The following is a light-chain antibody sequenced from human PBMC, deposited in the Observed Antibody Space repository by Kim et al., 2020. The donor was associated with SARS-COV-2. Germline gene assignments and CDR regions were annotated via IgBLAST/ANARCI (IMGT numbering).Light chain of an antibody. CDR3: HQYNNWPYT. CDR2: GAS. J-gene: IGKJ2*01. V-gene: IGKV3-15*01. Sequence: EIVMTQSPATLSVSPVERVTLSCRASQTVGKNFAWYQQKPGQAPRLLVYGASTRATAIPARFSGSGFGTEFTLTISSLQSEDFAVYYCHQYNNWPYTFGLGTKLEI. CDR1: QTVGKN.